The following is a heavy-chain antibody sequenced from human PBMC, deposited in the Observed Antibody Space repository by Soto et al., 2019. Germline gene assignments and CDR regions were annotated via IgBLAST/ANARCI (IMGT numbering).Heavy chain of an antibody. CDR2: ISGTASRT. Sequence: GGSLRLSCAGSGFTPTTTPLSWVRQPPGKGLEWVTTISGTASRTYYVDSVKGRFFISRDNSKNTVTLQMNNLTVDDTTVYYCATSFRYFDNWGQGTRVTVSS. D-gene: IGHD3-9*01. CDR1: GFTPTTTP. V-gene: IGHV3-23*01. J-gene: IGHJ4*02. CDR3: ATSFRYFDN.